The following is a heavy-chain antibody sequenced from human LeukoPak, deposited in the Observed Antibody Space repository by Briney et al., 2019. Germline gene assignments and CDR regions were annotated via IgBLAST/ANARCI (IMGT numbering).Heavy chain of an antibody. CDR2: IYYSGST. D-gene: IGHD3-22*01. CDR1: GGSISSYY. Sequence: SETLSLTCTVSGGSISSYYWSWIRQPPGKGLEWIGYIYYSGSTNYNLSLKSRVTISVDTSKNQFSLKLSSVTAADTAVYYCARVDTMIVDIWGQGTVVTVSS. CDR3: ARVDTMIVDI. V-gene: IGHV4-59*01. J-gene: IGHJ3*02.